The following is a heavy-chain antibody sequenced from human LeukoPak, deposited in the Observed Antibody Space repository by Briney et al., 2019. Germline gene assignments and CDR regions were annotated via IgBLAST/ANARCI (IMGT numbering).Heavy chain of an antibody. V-gene: IGHV1-3*01. Sequence: ASVKVSCKTSGYTFTTYPTHWGRQAPGQRLEWIGYINAANGNAKYSSKFQDRVIITRDTSASTAYMELSGLRSEDTAVYYCARPRSYPYFDFWGQGTLVTVSS. CDR3: ARPRSYPYFDF. CDR1: GYTFTTYP. J-gene: IGHJ4*02. CDR2: INAANGNA.